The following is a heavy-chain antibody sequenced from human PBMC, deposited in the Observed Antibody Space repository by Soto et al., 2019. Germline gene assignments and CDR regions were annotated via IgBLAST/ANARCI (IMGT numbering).Heavy chain of an antibody. CDR3: ARSISSGSFSFGYHGMDV. CDR1: GDSISTASHY. V-gene: IGHV4-31*03. CDR2: IYSSGRI. J-gene: IGHJ6*02. D-gene: IGHD3-10*01. Sequence: QVQLQESGPGLVKPSQTLLLTCSVSGDSISTASHYWNWIRHLPGKGLEWIGNIYSSGRIYYTPSPQSRATISEDTSTNQFSLTLSSVTAADTGVYYCARSISSGSFSFGYHGMDVWGQGTTVTVSS.